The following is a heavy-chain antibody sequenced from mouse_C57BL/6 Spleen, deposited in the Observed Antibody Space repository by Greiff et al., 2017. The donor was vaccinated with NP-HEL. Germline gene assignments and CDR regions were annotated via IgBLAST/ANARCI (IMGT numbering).Heavy chain of an antibody. CDR3: ERCVNSNYPLGY. V-gene: IGHV1-82*01. D-gene: IGHD2-5*01. CDR2: IYPGDGDT. Sequence: VQLQQSGPELVKPGASVKLSCKASGYAFSSSWMNWVKQRPGQGLEWIGRIYPGDGDTNYNGKFKGKATLTADKSSSTAYMQLSSLTSEDSAVYCCERCVNSNYPLGYWGQGTTLTVSS. J-gene: IGHJ2*01. CDR1: GYAFSSSW.